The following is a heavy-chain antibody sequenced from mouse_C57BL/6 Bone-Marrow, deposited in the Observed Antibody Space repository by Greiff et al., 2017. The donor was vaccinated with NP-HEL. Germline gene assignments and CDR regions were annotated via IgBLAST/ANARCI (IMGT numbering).Heavy chain of an antibody. Sequence: DVKLVESGGGLVKPGGSLKLSCAASGFTFSDYGMHWVRQAPEKGLEWVAYISSGSSTIFYADTVKGRFTISRDNAKNTLFLQMTSLRSEDTAMYYCARGIIPMDYWGQGTSVTVSS. CDR1: GFTFSDYG. J-gene: IGHJ4*01. CDR2: ISSGSSTI. D-gene: IGHD2-4*01. CDR3: ARGIIPMDY. V-gene: IGHV5-17*01.